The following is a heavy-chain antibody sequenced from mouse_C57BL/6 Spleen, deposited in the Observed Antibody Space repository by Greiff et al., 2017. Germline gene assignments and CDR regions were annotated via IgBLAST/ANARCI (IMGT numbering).Heavy chain of an antibody. D-gene: IGHD1-1*01. Sequence: QVQLQQSGPELVKPGASVKISCKASGYAFSSSWMNWVKQRPGKGLEWIGRIYPGDGDTNYNGKFKGKATLTADKSSSTAYMQLSSLTSEDSAVYFCARWNYGSSLGYWYFDVWGTGTTVNVSS. J-gene: IGHJ1*03. CDR2: IYPGDGDT. V-gene: IGHV1-82*01. CDR3: ARWNYGSSLGYWYFDV. CDR1: GYAFSSSW.